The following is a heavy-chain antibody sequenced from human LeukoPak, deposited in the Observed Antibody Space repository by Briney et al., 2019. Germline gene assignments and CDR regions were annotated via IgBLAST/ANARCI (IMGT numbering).Heavy chain of an antibody. V-gene: IGHV3-23*01. D-gene: IGHD3-10*01. CDR3: AKGLNYYGSGSPHPYYFDY. Sequence: GGSLRLSCAAAGFTFSSYAMSWVRQAPGKGLEWVSAIRGSGSSTYYADSVKGRFTITRDNSKNTLYMQMNSLRGEDTAVYYCAKGLNYYGSGSPHPYYFDYWGQGTLVTVSS. CDR2: IRGSGSST. CDR1: GFTFSSYA. J-gene: IGHJ4*02.